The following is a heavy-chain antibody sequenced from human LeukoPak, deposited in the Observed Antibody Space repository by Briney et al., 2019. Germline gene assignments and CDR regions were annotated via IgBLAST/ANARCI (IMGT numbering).Heavy chain of an antibody. CDR1: GGSISSYY. V-gene: IGHV4-4*07. Sequence: MASETLSLTCTVSGGSISSYYWSWIRQPAGKGLEWIGRIYTSGSTNYNPSLKSRVTMSVDTSKNQFSLKLSSVTAADTAMYYCARHVRLGGYDYLYYFDYWGQGTLVTVSS. CDR3: ARHVRLGGYDYLYYFDY. CDR2: IYTSGST. J-gene: IGHJ4*02. D-gene: IGHD5-12*01.